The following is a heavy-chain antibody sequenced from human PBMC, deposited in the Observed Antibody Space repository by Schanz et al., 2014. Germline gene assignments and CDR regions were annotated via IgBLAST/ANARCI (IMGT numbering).Heavy chain of an antibody. CDR1: GGDIGNYY. J-gene: IGHJ5*02. D-gene: IGHD3-3*01. CDR3: AKFLYDDPS. Sequence: QVQLQESGPGLVKPSETLSLTCSVSGGDIGNYYWSWIRQPLGKGLEWIGYIHQSGGTNYNPSLKSRVTILVDTSKNQFSLRLPSLTAADTAVYYCAKFLYDDPSWGQGTLVTVSS. V-gene: IGHV4-59*08. CDR2: IHQSGGT.